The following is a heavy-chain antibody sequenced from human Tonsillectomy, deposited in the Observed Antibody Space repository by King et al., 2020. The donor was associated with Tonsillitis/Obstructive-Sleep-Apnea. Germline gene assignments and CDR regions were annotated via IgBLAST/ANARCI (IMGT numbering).Heavy chain of an antibody. J-gene: IGHJ4*02. CDR3: ARGNFYDFWSGYATLFDY. CDR2: ISSSSSYI. CDR1: GFTFSSYS. Sequence: QLVQYGGGLVKPGGSLRLSCAASGFTFSSYSMNWVRQAPGKGLEWVSSISSSSSYIYYADSVKGRFTISRDNAKNSLYLQMNSLRAEDTAVYYCARGNFYDFWSGYATLFDYWGQGTLVTVSS. V-gene: IGHV3-21*01. D-gene: IGHD3-3*01.